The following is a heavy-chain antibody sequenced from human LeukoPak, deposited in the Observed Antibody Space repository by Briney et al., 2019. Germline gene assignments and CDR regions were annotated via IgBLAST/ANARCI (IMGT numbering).Heavy chain of an antibody. CDR2: ISGSGGST. CDR1: GFTFSSYA. CDR3: AKDGRYCSSINCYFDY. D-gene: IGHD2-2*01. V-gene: IGHV3-23*01. J-gene: IGHJ4*02. Sequence: PGGSLRLSCAASGFTFSSYAMSWVRQAPGKGLEWVSAISGSGGSTYYADSVKGRFTISRDNSKNTLYLQMNSLRAEHTAVYYCAKDGRYCSSINCYFDYWGQGTLVTVSS.